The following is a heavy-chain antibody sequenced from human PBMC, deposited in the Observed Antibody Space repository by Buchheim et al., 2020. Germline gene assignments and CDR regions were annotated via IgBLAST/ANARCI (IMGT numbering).Heavy chain of an antibody. CDR3: AKHSIP. Sequence: EVYLVESGGGLVQPGGSLRLSCAASGFTFRNYWMNWVRQAPGKGLEWVANINEDGTEKYYVDFVKGRFTISRDNAMRSVYLQMSSLRVEDTAVYYCAKHSIPWGQGT. CDR2: INEDGTEK. V-gene: IGHV3-7*03. D-gene: IGHD2/OR15-2a*01. CDR1: GFTFRNYW. J-gene: IGHJ5*02.